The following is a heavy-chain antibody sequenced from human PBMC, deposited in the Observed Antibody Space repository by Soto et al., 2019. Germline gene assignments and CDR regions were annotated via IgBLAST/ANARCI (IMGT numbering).Heavy chain of an antibody. CDR2: VIPIFDVT. J-gene: IGHJ4*02. Sequence: QVQLVQSGSEVKKPGSSMKVSCKASGGTFSIYTISWVRQAPGQGLEWMGRVIPIFDVTSYAQRFQGRVTITADKSTTTAYMEMSSLRSEDTAVYYCARDRDNSNWPNFDYWGQGTLVTVSS. V-gene: IGHV1-69*02. CDR3: ARDRDNSNWPNFDY. D-gene: IGHD6-13*01. CDR1: GGTFSIYT.